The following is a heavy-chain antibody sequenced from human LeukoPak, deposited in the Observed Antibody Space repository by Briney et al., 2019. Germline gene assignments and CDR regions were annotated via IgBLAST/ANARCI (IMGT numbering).Heavy chain of an antibody. CDR1: GGSISSYY. CDR2: IYTSGST. CDR3: ARDTAHYDFWSGYSGEVYYYYYYMDV. D-gene: IGHD3-3*01. V-gene: IGHV4-4*07. Sequence: SVTLSLTCTVSGGSISSYYWSWIRQPAGKGLEWIGRIYTSGSTNYNPSLKSRVTMSVDTSKNQFSLKLSSVTAADTAVYYCARDTAHYDFWSGYSGEVYYYYYYMDVWGKGTTVTVSS. J-gene: IGHJ6*03.